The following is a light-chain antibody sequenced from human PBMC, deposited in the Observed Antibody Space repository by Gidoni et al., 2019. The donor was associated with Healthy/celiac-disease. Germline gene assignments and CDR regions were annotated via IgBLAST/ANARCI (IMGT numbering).Light chain of an antibody. CDR1: SSNIGNNY. Sequence: QPVLTQPPPVSAAPGQKGTIACSGSSSNIGNNYVAWYQQLPGTAPKLIMYENNKRPSGIPGRFSCSKSGTSATLGIPGLQTGDETDYYCGTWDSSLSAFYVFGTGTKVPVL. CDR2: ENN. CDR3: GTWDSSLSAFYV. J-gene: IGLJ1*01. V-gene: IGLV1-51*02.